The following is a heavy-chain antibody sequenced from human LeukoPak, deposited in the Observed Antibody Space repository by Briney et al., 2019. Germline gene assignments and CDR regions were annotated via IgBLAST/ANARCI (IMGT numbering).Heavy chain of an antibody. CDR2: ISSGRSVM. Sequence: GGSLRLSCAASEFTFSVYGMSWVRQAPGKGLEWVSHISSGRSVMNYADSVKGRFTISRDNGKNSVYLQMNSLRDEDTAVYYCAGGVYGYNAFDYWGQGTLVSVSS. V-gene: IGHV3-48*02. J-gene: IGHJ4*02. CDR3: AGGVYGYNAFDY. D-gene: IGHD5/OR15-5a*01. CDR1: EFTFSVYG.